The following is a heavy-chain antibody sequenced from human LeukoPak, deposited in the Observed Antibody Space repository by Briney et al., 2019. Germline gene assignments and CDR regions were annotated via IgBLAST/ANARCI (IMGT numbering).Heavy chain of an antibody. V-gene: IGHV1-69*13. J-gene: IGHJ5*02. CDR3: ATAIIAGYSSGYDWFAP. Sequence: ASVKVSCKASGGTFSSYAISWVRQTPGQGLEWRGGIIPILGTANYAQKFQGRVTITADESTSTAYMELSSLRSEDTAVYYCATAIIAGYSSGYDWFAPWGQGTLVTVSS. CDR2: IIPILGTA. D-gene: IGHD6-19*01. CDR1: GGTFSSYA.